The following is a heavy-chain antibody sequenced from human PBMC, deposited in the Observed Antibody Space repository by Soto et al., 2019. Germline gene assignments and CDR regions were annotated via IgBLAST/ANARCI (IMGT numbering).Heavy chain of an antibody. Sequence: SQTLSLTCAISGDSVSSNSAAWNWIRQSPSRGLEWLGRTYYRSKWYNDYAVSVKSRITINPDTSKNQFSLQLNSVTPEDTAVYYRAREGRYCSSTSCYKDYYYYGMDVWGPGTTVTVSS. CDR2: TYYRSKWYN. CDR1: GDSVSSNSAA. CDR3: AREGRYCSSTSCYKDYYYYGMDV. V-gene: IGHV6-1*01. D-gene: IGHD2-2*02. J-gene: IGHJ6*02.